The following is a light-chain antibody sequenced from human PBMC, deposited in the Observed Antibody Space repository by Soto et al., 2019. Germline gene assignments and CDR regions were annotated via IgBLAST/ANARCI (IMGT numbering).Light chain of an antibody. J-gene: IGLJ3*02. Sequence: QSVLTQPPSASGTPGQRVTISCSGSSSNIGSNYVYWYQQVPGTAPKLLIYKSDQRPSGVPDRFSGSKSATSASLAISGLRSEDEAEYYCAAWDDSLSGLVFGAGTKLTVL. CDR1: SSNIGSNY. CDR2: KSD. V-gene: IGLV1-47*01. CDR3: AAWDDSLSGLV.